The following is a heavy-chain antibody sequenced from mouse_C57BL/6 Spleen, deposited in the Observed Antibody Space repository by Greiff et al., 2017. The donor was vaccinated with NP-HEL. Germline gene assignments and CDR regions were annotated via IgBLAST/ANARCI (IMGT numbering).Heavy chain of an antibody. CDR2: IYPGDGDT. Sequence: VKLVESGAELVKAGASVKISCKASGYAFSSYWMNRVKQRPGKGLEWIGQIYPGDGDTNYNGKFKGKATLTADKSSSTAYMQLSSLTSEDSAVYFCARSDDYGAYWGQGTLVTVSA. V-gene: IGHV1-80*01. CDR1: GYAFSSYW. J-gene: IGHJ3*01. D-gene: IGHD2-4*01. CDR3: ARSDDYGAY.